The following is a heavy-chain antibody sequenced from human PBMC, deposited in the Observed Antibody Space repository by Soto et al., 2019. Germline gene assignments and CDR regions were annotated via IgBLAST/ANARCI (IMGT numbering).Heavy chain of an antibody. Sequence: PETLSPTCSVYGGSFSGYYWSWIRQPPGKGLEWIGEINHSGSTNYNPSLKSRVTISVDTSKNQFSLKLSSVTAADTAVYYCARGNYDLYRSSRVGQHWGRGTLVTVS. V-gene: IGHV4-34*01. CDR3: ARGNYDLYRSSRVGQH. CDR1: GGSFSGYY. CDR2: INHSGST. D-gene: IGHD6-13*01. J-gene: IGHJ1*01.